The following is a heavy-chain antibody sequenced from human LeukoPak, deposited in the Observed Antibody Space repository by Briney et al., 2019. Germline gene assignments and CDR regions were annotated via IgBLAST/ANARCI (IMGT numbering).Heavy chain of an antibody. Sequence: GRSLRLSCAAPGFTFSSFGMHWVRQAPGKGLEWVSIISYDGSNNFYADSVKGRFTISRDNSKNTLYLQMNSLRAEDTAVYYCAKDIYSGTTESSYGMDVWGQGTTVTVSS. V-gene: IGHV3-30*18. CDR2: ISYDGSNN. CDR1: GFTFSSFG. CDR3: AKDIYSGTTESSYGMDV. D-gene: IGHD1-7*01. J-gene: IGHJ6*02.